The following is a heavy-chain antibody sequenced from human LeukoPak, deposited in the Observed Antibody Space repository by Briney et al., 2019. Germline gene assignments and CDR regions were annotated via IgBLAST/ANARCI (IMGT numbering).Heavy chain of an antibody. CDR3: AGEDYRGSFRFDH. CDR1: GSGFTTYY. D-gene: IGHD1-26*01. V-gene: IGHV1-46*01. J-gene: IGHJ4*02. Sequence: ASVKGSCKASGSGFTTYYIHWGRQAPVQGREGMGRIGRRGGSTRYPQRFQGRVTMTSDTSTSTFYMELSSLSSEDTAVYHCAGEDYRGSFRFDHWGPGTLVTVSS. CDR2: IGRRGGST.